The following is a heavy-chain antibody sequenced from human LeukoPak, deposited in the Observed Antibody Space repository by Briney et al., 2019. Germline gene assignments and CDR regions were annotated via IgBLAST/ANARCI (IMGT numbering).Heavy chain of an antibody. V-gene: IGHV3-21*01. D-gene: IGHD3-22*01. Sequence: GGSPRLSCAASGFTFSSYSMNWVRQAPGKGLEWVSSISVGSNYIYYADSVRGRFSISRDDARNSLYLQMDSLRGDDTAVYYCARLRRNSDRSGYYYYYDYWGQGTLVTVSS. CDR1: GFTFSSYS. CDR2: ISVGSNYI. J-gene: IGHJ4*02. CDR3: ARLRRNSDRSGYYYYYDY.